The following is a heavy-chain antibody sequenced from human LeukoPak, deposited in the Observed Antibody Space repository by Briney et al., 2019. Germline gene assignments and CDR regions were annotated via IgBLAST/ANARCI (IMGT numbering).Heavy chain of an antibody. CDR1: GFTFSSYA. D-gene: IGHD3-22*01. CDR3: ARRHYDSSGFRLPFDC. J-gene: IGHJ4*02. CDR2: ISYDGSNK. V-gene: IGHV3-30*04. Sequence: GGSLRLSCAASGFTFSSYAMHWVRQAPGKGLEWVAVISYDGSNKYYADSVKGRFTISRDNAENSLSLQMNSLRADDTAVYYCARRHYDSSGFRLPFDCWGQGTLVTVSS.